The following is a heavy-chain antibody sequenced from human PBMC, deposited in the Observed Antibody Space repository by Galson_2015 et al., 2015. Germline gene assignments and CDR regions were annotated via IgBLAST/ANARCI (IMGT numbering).Heavy chain of an antibody. J-gene: IGHJ4*02. CDR3: ATGSTKNDF. D-gene: IGHD2-15*01. CDR2: IYYSGST. V-gene: IGHV4-59*01. Sequence: SETLSLTCTVSGASTSSYYWSWIRQPPGKGLEWIGYIYYSGSTDYNPSLKSRVTISVDTSKNQFSLKLTSVTAADTAVYYCATGSTKNDFWGQGTLVTVSS. CDR1: GASTSSYY.